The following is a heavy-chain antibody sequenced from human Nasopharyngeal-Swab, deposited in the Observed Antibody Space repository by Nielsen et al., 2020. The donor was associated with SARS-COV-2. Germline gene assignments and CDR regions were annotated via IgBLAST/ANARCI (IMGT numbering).Heavy chain of an antibody. V-gene: IGHV3-30*04. CDR2: ISYDGSNK. D-gene: IGHD3-10*01. CDR1: GFTFSSYA. J-gene: IGHJ6*02. Sequence: GESLKISCAASGFTFSSYAMHWVRQAPGKGLEWVAVISYDGSNKYYADSVKGQFTISRDNSKNTLYLQMNSLRAEDTAVYYCARELSDGSGTYGMDVWGQGTTVTVSS. CDR3: ARELSDGSGTYGMDV.